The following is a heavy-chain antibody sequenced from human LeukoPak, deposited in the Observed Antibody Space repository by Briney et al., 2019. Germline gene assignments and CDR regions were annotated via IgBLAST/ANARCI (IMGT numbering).Heavy chain of an antibody. D-gene: IGHD2-15*01. CDR1: GFTFSSYG. CDR2: IWYDGSNK. Sequence: XGSLRLSCAASGFTFSSYGMHWVRQAPGKGLEWVAVIWYDGSNKYYADSVKGRFTISRDNSKNTLYLQMNSLRAEDTAVYYCAREKVAAVYYYYYGMDVWGQGTTVTVSS. J-gene: IGHJ6*02. V-gene: IGHV3-33*01. CDR3: AREKVAAVYYYYYGMDV.